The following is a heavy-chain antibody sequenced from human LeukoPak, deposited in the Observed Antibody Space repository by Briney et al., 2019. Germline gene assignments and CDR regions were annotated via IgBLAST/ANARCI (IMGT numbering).Heavy chain of an antibody. Sequence: GRSLRLSCAASGFTFSSYAMHWVRQAPGKGLEWVAVISYDGSNKYYADSVKGRFTISRDNSKNTLYLQMNSLRAEDTAVYYCARDWGSGSWTFYYYYYGMDVWGQGTTVTVSS. CDR2: ISYDGSNK. CDR1: GFTFSSYA. D-gene: IGHD6-13*01. CDR3: ARDWGSGSWTFYYYYYGMDV. V-gene: IGHV3-30-3*01. J-gene: IGHJ6*02.